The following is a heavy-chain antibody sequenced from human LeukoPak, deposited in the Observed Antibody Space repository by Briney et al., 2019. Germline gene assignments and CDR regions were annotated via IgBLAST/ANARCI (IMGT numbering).Heavy chain of an antibody. V-gene: IGHV4-59*11. J-gene: IGHJ4*02. CDR2: AYYSGST. Sequence: SETLSLTCTVSGGSLGSHYWSWIRQPPGQGLEWIGYAYYSGSTNYSPSLKSRVTISVDTSMNQFSLNLSSVPAADTAVYYCARDFRGGYDFWSGYYTPYYFDYWGQGTLVTVSP. D-gene: IGHD3-3*01. CDR1: GGSLGSHY. CDR3: ARDFRGGYDFWSGYYTPYYFDY.